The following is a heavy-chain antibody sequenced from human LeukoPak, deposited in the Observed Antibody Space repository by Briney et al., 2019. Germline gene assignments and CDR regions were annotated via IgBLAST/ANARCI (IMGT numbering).Heavy chain of an antibody. Sequence: GGSLRLSCAASGFTFSSYSMNWVRQAPGKGLEWVSSISSSSSYIYYADSVKGRFTISRDNAKNSLYLQMNSLRAEDTAVYYCARAPVGLLLYYFDYWGQGTLVTVSS. J-gene: IGHJ4*02. CDR1: GFTFSSYS. CDR2: ISSSSSYI. D-gene: IGHD3-16*01. CDR3: ARAPVGLLLYYFDY. V-gene: IGHV3-21*01.